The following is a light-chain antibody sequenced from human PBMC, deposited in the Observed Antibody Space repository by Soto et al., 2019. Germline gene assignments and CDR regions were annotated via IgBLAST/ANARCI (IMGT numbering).Light chain of an antibody. CDR2: GAS. J-gene: IGKJ1*01. Sequence: EIVLTQSPATLSLSPGERATHSCWASQSVSNSLAWFQQRPGQAPRLLIYGASDRATGIPARFSGTGSGTDFTLTISSLEPEDFAVYYCQQRAKWPRTFGQGTKVEIK. CDR1: QSVSNS. CDR3: QQRAKWPRT. V-gene: IGKV3-11*01.